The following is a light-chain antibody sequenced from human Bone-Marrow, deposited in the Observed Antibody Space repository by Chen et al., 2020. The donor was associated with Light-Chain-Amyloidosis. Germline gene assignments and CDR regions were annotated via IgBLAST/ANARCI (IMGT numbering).Light chain of an antibody. CDR1: QSVSSY. CDR3: QQRSNWPLIT. V-gene: IGKV3-11*01. Sequence: IELPQSPATLTLSPGERATHSCRASQSVSSYLAWYQQKPGQAPRLLIYDASNRATGIPARFSGSGSGTDFTLTISSLEPEDFAVYYCQQRSNWPLITFGQGTRLEIK. CDR2: DAS. J-gene: IGKJ5*01.